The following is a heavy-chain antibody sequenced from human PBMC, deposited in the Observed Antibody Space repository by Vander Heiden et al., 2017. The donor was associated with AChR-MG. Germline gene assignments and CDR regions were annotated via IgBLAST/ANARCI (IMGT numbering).Heavy chain of an antibody. Sequence: VQLVEYGGGVVQPGRSLRPSWAASRVTFSSYGMLWVRQAPGKGLEWLALISYDGNNKYYADSVKGRFSISRDNSKNTLYLQMNSLISEDTAVYYCANLVNWGQGTLVTVSS. D-gene: IGHD1-26*01. J-gene: IGHJ4*02. CDR2: ISYDGNNK. CDR1: RVTFSSYG. V-gene: IGHV3-30*18. CDR3: ANLVN.